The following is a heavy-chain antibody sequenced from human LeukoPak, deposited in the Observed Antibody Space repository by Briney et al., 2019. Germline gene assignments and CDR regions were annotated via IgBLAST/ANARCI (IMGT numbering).Heavy chain of an antibody. CDR2: ISAYNGNT. D-gene: IGHD2-21*02. CDR1: GYTFTSYG. J-gene: IGHJ4*02. Sequence: ASVKVSCKASGYTFTSYGISWVRQAPGQGLEWMGWISAYNGNTNYAQKLQGRVTMTTDTSTSTAYMELRSLRSDDTAVYYCARARRGVVVTATYFDYWGQGTLVTVSS. CDR3: ARARRGVVVTATYFDY. V-gene: IGHV1-18*01.